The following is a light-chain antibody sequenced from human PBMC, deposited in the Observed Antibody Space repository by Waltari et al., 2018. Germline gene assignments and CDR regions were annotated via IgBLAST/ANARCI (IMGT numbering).Light chain of an antibody. Sequence: DIQMTQSPSSLSASVGDRVTITCQASQDISNYLNWYQQKPGKAPKLLIYDASNLETGVPSRCSGSGSGTDFTFTISSLQPEDIATYYCQQYDNLPFTFGQGTLLEIK. J-gene: IGKJ5*01. V-gene: IGKV1-33*01. CDR3: QQYDNLPFT. CDR2: DAS. CDR1: QDISNY.